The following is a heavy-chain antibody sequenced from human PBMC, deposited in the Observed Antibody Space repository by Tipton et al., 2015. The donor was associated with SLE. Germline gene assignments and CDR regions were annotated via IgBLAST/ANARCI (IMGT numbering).Heavy chain of an antibody. D-gene: IGHD3-10*01. CDR3: ARRGSGYYASGRRWFDP. J-gene: IGHJ5*02. CDR2: INHSGST. V-gene: IGHV4-39*07. CDR1: GGSIISSAYY. Sequence: TLSLTCTVSGGSIISSAYYWSWIRQSPGKGLEWIGEINHSGSTNYNPSLKSRVTISVDTSKNQFSLKLSSVTAADTAVYYCARRGSGYYASGRRWFDPWGQGTLVTVSS.